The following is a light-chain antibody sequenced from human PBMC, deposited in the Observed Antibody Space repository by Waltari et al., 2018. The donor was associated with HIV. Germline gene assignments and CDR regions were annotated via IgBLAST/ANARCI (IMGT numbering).Light chain of an antibody. CDR1: QSVSSK. V-gene: IGKV3D-15*01. CDR3: QQYYKWPLT. Sequence: EIVMLQYPATLSVSPGERATLSCRASQSVSSKLAGYQQKPGQAPRLLIYGASTRSTGIPGRFSGSESGTEFILTISSLQSEDCAVYYCQQYYKWPLTFGQGTRLEIK. CDR2: GAS. J-gene: IGKJ5*01.